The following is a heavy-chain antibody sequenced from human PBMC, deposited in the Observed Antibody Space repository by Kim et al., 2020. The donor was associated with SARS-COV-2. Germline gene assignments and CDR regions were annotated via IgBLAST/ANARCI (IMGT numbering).Heavy chain of an antibody. V-gene: IGHV4-31*03. J-gene: IGHJ4*02. CDR1: GGSISDSGYY. D-gene: IGHD6-13*01. CDR2: IYFTGAT. Sequence: SETLSLTCTVSGGSISDSGYYWSWIRQHPGKGLEWVACIYFTGATYYNPSLASRLSVSRDTSKDQFSLRLSSVTAADTAMYYCARDRGDRAGNHPGYFFDYWGQGRLVTVSS. CDR3: ARDRGDRAGNHPGYFFDY.